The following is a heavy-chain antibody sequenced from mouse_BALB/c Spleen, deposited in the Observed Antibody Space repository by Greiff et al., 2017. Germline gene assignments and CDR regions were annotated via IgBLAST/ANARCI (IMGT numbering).Heavy chain of an antibody. CDR3: ARSGGYAGAY. CDR1: GFNIKDYY. CDR2: IDPENGNT. Sequence: EVQLQQSGAELVRPGALVKLSCKASGFNIKDYYMHWVKQRPEQGLEWIGWIDPENGNTIYDPKFQGKASITADTSSNTAYLQLSSLTSEDTAVYYCARSGGYAGAYWGQGTLVTVSA. J-gene: IGHJ3*01. D-gene: IGHD2-2*01. V-gene: IGHV14-1*02.